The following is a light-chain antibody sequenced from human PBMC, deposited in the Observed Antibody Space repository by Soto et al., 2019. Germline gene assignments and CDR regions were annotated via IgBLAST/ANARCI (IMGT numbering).Light chain of an antibody. J-gene: IGKJ3*01. V-gene: IGKV2-30*01. CDR3: FQGARWPPV. CDR2: KVS. CDR1: QSLVYSDGNTY. Sequence: DVVMTQSPLSLPVILGQPASISCRSSQSLVYSDGNTYLSWFQQRPGQSPRRLIFKVSKRDSGVPDRFSGSGSDTYCTLKISGVQAEDVGIYYVFQGARWPPVFGPGTRVDI.